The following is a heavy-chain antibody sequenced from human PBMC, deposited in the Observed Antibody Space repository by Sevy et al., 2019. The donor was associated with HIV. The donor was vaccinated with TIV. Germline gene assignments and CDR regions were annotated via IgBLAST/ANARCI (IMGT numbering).Heavy chain of an antibody. V-gene: IGHV4-34*01. CDR2: INHSGST. CDR3: ARGRSSIGYSYRGRDYGMDV. CDR1: GGSFSGYY. J-gene: IGHJ6*02. Sequence: SETLSLTCAVYGGSFSGYYWSWIRQPPGKGLEWIGEINHSGSTNYNPSLKSRVTISVDTSKNQFSLKLSSVTAADTAVYYWARGRSSIGYSYRGRDYGMDVWGQGTTVTVSS. D-gene: IGHD5-18*01.